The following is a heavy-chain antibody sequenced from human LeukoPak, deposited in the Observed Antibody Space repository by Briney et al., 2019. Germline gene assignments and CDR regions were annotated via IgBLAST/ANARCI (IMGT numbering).Heavy chain of an antibody. V-gene: IGHV3-48*03. CDR2: ISSSGATT. Sequence: PGGSLRLSCAASGFTFSNYEMNWVRQAPGKGLEWVSYISSSGATTHYADSVRGRFTISRDDAKNTLYLQMNSLRAEDTAVYYCAREGYFDSSGYDFGYWGQGTLVTVSS. CDR1: GFTFSNYE. D-gene: IGHD3-22*01. J-gene: IGHJ4*02. CDR3: AREGYFDSSGYDFGY.